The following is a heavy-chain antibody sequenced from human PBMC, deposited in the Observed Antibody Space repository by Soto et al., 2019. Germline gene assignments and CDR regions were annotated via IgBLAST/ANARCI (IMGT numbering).Heavy chain of an antibody. Sequence: QVQLQQWGAGLLKPSETLSLTCAVYGGSFSGYYWSWIRQPPGKGLEWIGEINHSGSTNYNPSLKSRVTISVDTSKNQFSLKLSSVTAADTAVYYCARLSMVRSRYGSGYAIDYWGQGTLVTVSS. V-gene: IGHV4-34*01. J-gene: IGHJ4*02. CDR2: INHSGST. CDR1: GGSFSGYY. D-gene: IGHD3-10*01. CDR3: ARLSMVRSRYGSGYAIDY.